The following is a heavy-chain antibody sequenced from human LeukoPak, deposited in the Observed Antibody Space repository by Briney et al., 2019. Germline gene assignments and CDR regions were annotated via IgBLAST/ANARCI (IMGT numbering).Heavy chain of an antibody. Sequence: SETLSLTCTVSGGSISSYYWSWIRQSPGKGLEWIGYIHYSGSTNYNPSLKSRVTISVDTSKKQFSLKMSSVTAADTAVYYCARGGGGEWFGTFDYWGQGTLVTVSS. CDR2: IHYSGST. CDR1: GGSISSYY. D-gene: IGHD3-10*01. J-gene: IGHJ4*02. V-gene: IGHV4-59*01. CDR3: ARGGGGEWFGTFDY.